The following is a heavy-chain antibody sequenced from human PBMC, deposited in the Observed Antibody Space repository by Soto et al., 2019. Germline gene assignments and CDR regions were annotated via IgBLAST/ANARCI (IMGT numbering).Heavy chain of an antibody. CDR1: GASFSGFY. Sequence: PSETLSLTCAVSGASFSGFYWSWIRQSPGKGLEWIGEIDHSGITNHNTALKSRATMSVYTSKNQFSLKLRSVTAADTAVYYCPRGVSVTLPVLGGAPEKTYFDSRSQGTVVTISS. D-gene: IGHD1-26*01. J-gene: IGHJ4*02. CDR2: IDHSGIT. CDR3: PRGVSVTLPVLGGAPEKTYFDS. V-gene: IGHV4-34*04.